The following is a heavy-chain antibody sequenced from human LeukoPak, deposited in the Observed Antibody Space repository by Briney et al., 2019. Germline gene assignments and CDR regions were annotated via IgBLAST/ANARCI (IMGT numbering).Heavy chain of an antibody. Sequence: ASVKVSCKASGYTLTGYYMHWVRQAPGQGLEWMGWINPNSGGTNYAQKFQGRVTMTRDTSISTAYMELSRLRSDDTAVYYCARGATVTTNSWFDPWGQGTLVTVSS. D-gene: IGHD4-11*01. CDR3: ARGATVTTNSWFDP. J-gene: IGHJ5*02. CDR1: GYTLTGYY. CDR2: INPNSGGT. V-gene: IGHV1-2*02.